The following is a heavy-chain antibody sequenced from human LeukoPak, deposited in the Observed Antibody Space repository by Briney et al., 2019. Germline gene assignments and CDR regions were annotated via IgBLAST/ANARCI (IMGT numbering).Heavy chain of an antibody. CDR1: GCSISSYY. CDR3: ARDGARYDFWSGYGYYFDY. D-gene: IGHD3-3*01. J-gene: IGHJ4*02. CDR2: IYTSGST. V-gene: IGHV4-4*07. Sequence: PSETLSLTCTVSGCSISSYYWGWIRQPAGKGLEWIGRIYTSGSTNYNPSLKSRVTMSVDTSTNQFSLKLSSVTAADTAVYYCARDGARYDFWSGYGYYFDYWGQGTLVTVSS.